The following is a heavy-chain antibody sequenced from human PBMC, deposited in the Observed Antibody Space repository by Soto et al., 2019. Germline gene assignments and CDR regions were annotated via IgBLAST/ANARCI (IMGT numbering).Heavy chain of an antibody. CDR1: GLTLSDHY. V-gene: IGHV3-72*01. CDR2: SRNKANSYST. D-gene: IGHD3-3*01. J-gene: IGHJ3*02. CDR3: ARRKARITKFGVVEACDI. Sequence: EVQLVESGGGLVKPGESLRLSCAASGLTLSDHYMDWVRQAPGKGREWVGRSRNKANSYSTEYAASVKGRFVFSRDESKNSLYLQMNSLKAEDTALYYCARRKARITKFGVVEACDIWGQGTMVTVS.